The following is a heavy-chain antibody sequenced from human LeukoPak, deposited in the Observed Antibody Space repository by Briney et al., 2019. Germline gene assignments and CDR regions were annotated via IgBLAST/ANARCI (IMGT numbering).Heavy chain of an antibody. D-gene: IGHD2-15*01. V-gene: IGHV3-11*03. J-gene: IGHJ5*02. Sequence: GGSLRLSCAASGFTFSDYYMTWIRQAPGRGLEWISYINGSSSDTKYADSVKGRFTISRDNAKNSLYLLVNSLRAEDTAVYYCARRGTTYCTVDSCHPNWFDPWGQGTLVTVSS. CDR1: GFTFSDYY. CDR2: INGSSSDT. CDR3: ARRGTTYCTVDSCHPNWFDP.